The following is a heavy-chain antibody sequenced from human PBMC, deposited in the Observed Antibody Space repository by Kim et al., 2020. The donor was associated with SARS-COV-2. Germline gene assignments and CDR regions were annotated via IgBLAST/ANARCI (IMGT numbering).Heavy chain of an antibody. D-gene: IGHD3-3*01. J-gene: IGHJ3*02. CDR1: GFTFSRYD. CDR3: ARSDFWSGPDAFDI. Sequence: GGSLRLSCAASGFTFSRYDMHWVRQATGKGLEWVSTIGTAGDTYYPGSVKGRFTVSRENAKNSLYLQMNSLRAGDTALYYCARSDFWSGPDAFDIWGQGTMVSVSS. CDR2: IGTAGDT. V-gene: IGHV3-13*01.